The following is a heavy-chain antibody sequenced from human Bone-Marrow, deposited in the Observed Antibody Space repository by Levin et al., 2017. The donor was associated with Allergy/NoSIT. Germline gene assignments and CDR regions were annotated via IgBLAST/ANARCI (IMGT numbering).Heavy chain of an antibody. V-gene: IGHV1-46*04. CDR3: ARDVDDSPQDC. Sequence: ASVKVSCKASGYTFINYYIHWVRQTPGQGLEWMGLINPSDTTTTYAQNLQGRVTLTSDTATNTAYMELSSLRSEDTAVYYCARDVDDSPQDCWGQGTLVTVSS. J-gene: IGHJ4*02. D-gene: IGHD5-12*01. CDR2: INPSDTTT. CDR1: GYTFINYY.